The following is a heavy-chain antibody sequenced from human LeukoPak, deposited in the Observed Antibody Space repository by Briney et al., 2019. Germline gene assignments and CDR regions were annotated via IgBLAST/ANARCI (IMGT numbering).Heavy chain of an antibody. Sequence: SVKVSCKASGYTFASYAMNWVRQAPGQGLEWMGRIIPVLGIANYAQKFQGRVTITADKSTSTAYMELSSLRSEDTAVYYCARLGRDGYNDFDYWGQGTLVTVSS. J-gene: IGHJ4*02. D-gene: IGHD5-24*01. V-gene: IGHV1-69*04. CDR1: GYTFASYA. CDR3: ARLGRDGYNDFDY. CDR2: IIPVLGIA.